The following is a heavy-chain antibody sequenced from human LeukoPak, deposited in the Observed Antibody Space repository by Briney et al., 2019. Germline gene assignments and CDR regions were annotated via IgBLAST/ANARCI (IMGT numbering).Heavy chain of an antibody. CDR1: GGTFSSYA. J-gene: IGHJ4*02. Sequence: SVKVSCKASGGTFSSYAISWVRQAPGQGLEWMGGIIPIFGTANYAQKFQGRVTITTDESTSTAYMELSSLRSEDTAVYYCAREGVEMATKYYFDNWGQGTLVTVSS. CDR3: AREGVEMATKYYFDN. D-gene: IGHD5-24*01. V-gene: IGHV1-69*05. CDR2: IIPIFGTA.